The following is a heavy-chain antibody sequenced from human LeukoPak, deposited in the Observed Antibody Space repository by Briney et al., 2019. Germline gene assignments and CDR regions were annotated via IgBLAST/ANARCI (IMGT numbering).Heavy chain of an antibody. V-gene: IGHV3-21*01. J-gene: IGHJ5*02. D-gene: IGHD3-3*01. CDR3: VRGEYETYYDSWSGYSIGWFDP. Sequence: GGSPRLSCAASGFTFSSYSMNWVRQAPGKGLGWVSSISSSSSYIYYADSVKGRFTISRDNAKNSLYLQMSTLRTEDTAVYYCVRGEYETYYDSWSGYSIGWFDPWGQGIQVTVSS. CDR1: GFTFSSYS. CDR2: ISSSSSYI.